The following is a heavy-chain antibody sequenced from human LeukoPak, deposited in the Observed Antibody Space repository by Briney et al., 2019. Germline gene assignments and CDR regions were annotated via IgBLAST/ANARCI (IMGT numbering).Heavy chain of an antibody. J-gene: IGHJ6*02. CDR3: ARVGSGWPRVDV. CDR2: IYYSGST. Sequence: SETLSLTCSVSGAPISDYDWSWIRQPPGKGLECIGYIYYSGSTNYNPSLKSRVTISVDTSKNQFSLRLKSVTAADTAVYYCARVGSGWPRVDVWGQGTTVTVSS. D-gene: IGHD6-19*01. V-gene: IGHV4-59*01. CDR1: GAPISDYD.